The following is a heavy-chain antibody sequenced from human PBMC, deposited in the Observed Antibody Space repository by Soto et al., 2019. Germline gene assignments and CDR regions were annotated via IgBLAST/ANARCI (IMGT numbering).Heavy chain of an antibody. J-gene: IGHJ4*02. CDR3: ASATVVAGTFDF. D-gene: IGHD2-15*01. Sequence: EVQLVESGGGLVKPGGSLTLSCAGSGFAFRSYNMNWVRQPPGKGLEWVASISSGSSNIYYPDSVKGRFTISRDNAKDSLYLQMDSLRAEESAVYYCASATVVAGTFDFWGQGTRLTVSS. V-gene: IGHV3-21*01. CDR1: GFAFRSYN. CDR2: ISSGSSNI.